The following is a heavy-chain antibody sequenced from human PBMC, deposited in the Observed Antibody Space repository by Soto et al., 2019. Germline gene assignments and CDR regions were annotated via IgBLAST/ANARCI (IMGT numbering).Heavy chain of an antibody. CDR3: ARVSCSGGSCYRTLIDY. CDR2: INHSGST. Sequence: PSETLSLTCAVYGGSFSGYYWSWIRQPPGKGLEWIGEINHSGSTNYNPSLKSRVTISVDTSKNQFSLKLSSVTAADTAVYYCARVSCSGGSCYRTLIDYWGQGTLVTVSS. V-gene: IGHV4-34*01. D-gene: IGHD2-15*01. CDR1: GGSFSGYY. J-gene: IGHJ4*02.